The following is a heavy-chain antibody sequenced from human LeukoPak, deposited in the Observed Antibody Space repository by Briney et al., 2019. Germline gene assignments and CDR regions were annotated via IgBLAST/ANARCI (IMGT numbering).Heavy chain of an antibody. D-gene: IGHD2-15*01. V-gene: IGHV4-34*01. Sequence: SETLSLTCAVYGGSFSGYYWSWIRQPPGKGLEWIGEINHSGSTNYNPSLKSRVTISVDTSKNQFSLKLSSVTAADTAVYYCARFQYVCSGGSCYGYYFDYWGQGTLVTVSS. J-gene: IGHJ4*02. CDR3: ARFQYVCSGGSCYGYYFDY. CDR2: INHSGST. CDR1: GGSFSGYY.